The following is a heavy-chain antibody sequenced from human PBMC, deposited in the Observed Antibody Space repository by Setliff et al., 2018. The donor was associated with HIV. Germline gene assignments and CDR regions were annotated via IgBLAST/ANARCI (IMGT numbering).Heavy chain of an antibody. D-gene: IGHD6-13*01. CDR2: IYSGGTT. CDR1: GFTVSSNY. Sequence: GGSLRLSCAASGFTVSSNYMTWVRQAPGKGLEWVSVIYSGGTTYYADSVKGRFTISRDNSKNTLYLQMNSRRVEDTAVYYCARGDSSWYNAYWGQGTLVTVSS. CDR3: ARGDSSWYNAY. V-gene: IGHV3-53*05. J-gene: IGHJ4*02.